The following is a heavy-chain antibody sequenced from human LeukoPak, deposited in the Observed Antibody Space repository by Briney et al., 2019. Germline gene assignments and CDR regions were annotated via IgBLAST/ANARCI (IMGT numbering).Heavy chain of an antibody. J-gene: IGHJ4*02. CDR3: ARHGYSSSWYSRPPTDY. CDR1: GGSFSGYY. V-gene: IGHV4-34*01. D-gene: IGHD6-13*01. Sequence: PSETLSLTCAVYGGSFSGYYWSWIRQPPGKGLEWIGSIYYSGSTYYNPSLKSRVTISVDTSKNQFSLKLSSVTAADTAVYYCARHGYSSSWYSRPPTDYWGQGTLVTVSS. CDR2: IYYSGST.